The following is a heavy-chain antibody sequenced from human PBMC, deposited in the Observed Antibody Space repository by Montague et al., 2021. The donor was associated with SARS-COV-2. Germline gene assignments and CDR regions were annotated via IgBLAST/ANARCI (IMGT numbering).Heavy chain of an antibody. CDR1: GFSLSTSGMC. D-gene: IGHD3-9*01. J-gene: IGHJ6*02. Sequence: VKPTQTPTLTCTFSGFSLSTSGMCVSWIRQPPGKALEWLALIXWDDDKYYSTSLKTRLTISKDTSKNQVVLTMTNMDPVDTATYYCARMVTIFSLGGYYYCYGMDVWGQGTTVTVSS. CDR3: ARMVTIFSLGGYYYCYGMDV. CDR2: IXWDDDK. V-gene: IGHV2-70*01.